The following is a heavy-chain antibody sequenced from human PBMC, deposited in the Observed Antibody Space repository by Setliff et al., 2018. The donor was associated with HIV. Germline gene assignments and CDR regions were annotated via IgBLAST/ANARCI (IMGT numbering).Heavy chain of an antibody. CDR3: VRTFYNSWHPGGNWFDP. CDR1: GFTFSSYE. CDR2: ISSGGNYI. J-gene: IGHJ5*02. Sequence: GESLRLSCAASGFTFSSYEMNWVRQAPGKGLEWVSYISSGGNYIHYADSVKGRFTISRDNAKNSVFLQMDSLRAEDTAVYHCVRTFYNSWHPGGNWFDPWGQGIPVTVSS. V-gene: IGHV3-48*03. D-gene: IGHD1-1*01.